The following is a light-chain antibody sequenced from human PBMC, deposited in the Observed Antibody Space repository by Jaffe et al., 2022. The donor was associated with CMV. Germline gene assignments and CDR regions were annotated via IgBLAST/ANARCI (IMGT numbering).Light chain of an antibody. CDR1: QSVSSS. CDR2: GAS. J-gene: IGKJ2*01. Sequence: EIVMTQSPATLSVSPGERVTLSCRARQSVSSSLAWYQQKAGQAPRLLIYGASTRATGIPARFSGSGSGTEFTLTISSLQSEDFAVYYCQPYNNWPYTFGQGTKLEMK. CDR3: QPYNNWPYT. V-gene: IGKV3-15*01.